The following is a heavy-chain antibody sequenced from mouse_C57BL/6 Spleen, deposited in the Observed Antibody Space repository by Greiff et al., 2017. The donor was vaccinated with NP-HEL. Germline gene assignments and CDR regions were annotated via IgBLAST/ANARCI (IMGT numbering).Heavy chain of an antibody. CDR2: INPSNGGT. CDR1: GYTFTSYW. V-gene: IGHV1-53*01. Sequence: QVQLKQPGTELVKPGASVKLSCKASGYTFTSYWMHWVKQRPGQGLEWIGNINPSNGGTNYNEKFKSKATLTVDKSSSTAYMQLSSLTSEDSAVYYCARSRGLPLYYYAMDYWGQGTSVTVSS. CDR3: ARSRGLPLYYYAMDY. J-gene: IGHJ4*01. D-gene: IGHD2-4*01.